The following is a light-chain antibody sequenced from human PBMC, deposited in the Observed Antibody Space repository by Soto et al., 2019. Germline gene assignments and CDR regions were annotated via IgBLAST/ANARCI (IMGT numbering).Light chain of an antibody. V-gene: IGKV3-15*01. CDR3: QQYYNWPRT. CDR1: ENIYTN. CDR2: GAS. Sequence: EIVMTQSPATLSVSPGERATLSCRASENIYTNLAWYQQKPGQAPRLLFYGASTRATGLPARFSGTGSGTEFTLTINSLQAEDSAVYYCQQYYNWPRTFGQGTR. J-gene: IGKJ5*01.